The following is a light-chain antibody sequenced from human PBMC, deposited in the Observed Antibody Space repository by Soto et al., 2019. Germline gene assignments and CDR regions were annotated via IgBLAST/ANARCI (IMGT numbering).Light chain of an antibody. CDR2: GAS. CDR1: ENVRTF. J-gene: IGKJ1*01. CDR3: QQYNNWPLQT. V-gene: IGKV3-15*01. Sequence: EVVLTHSPATLSLSPWELATLSCRASENVRTFVDWYQQKPGQAPRLLIYGASTRATGIPARFSGSGSGTEFTLNISSLQSEDFAVYYCQQYNNWPLQTFGQGTKVDIK.